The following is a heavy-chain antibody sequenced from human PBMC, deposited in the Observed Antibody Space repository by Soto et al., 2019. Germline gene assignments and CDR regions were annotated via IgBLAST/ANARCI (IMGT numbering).Heavy chain of an antibody. CDR1: GYTFTGYY. CDR2: INPNSGGT. V-gene: IGHV1-2*02. Sequence: GASVKVSGKASGYTFTGYYMHWVRQAPGQGLEWMGWINPNSGGTNYAQKFQGRVTMTRDTSISTAYMELSRLRSDDTAVYYCASPSALQYYDFWSGPNPLRNYYYGMDVWGQGTTVPVSS. CDR3: ASPSALQYYDFWSGPNPLRNYYYGMDV. D-gene: IGHD3-3*01. J-gene: IGHJ6*02.